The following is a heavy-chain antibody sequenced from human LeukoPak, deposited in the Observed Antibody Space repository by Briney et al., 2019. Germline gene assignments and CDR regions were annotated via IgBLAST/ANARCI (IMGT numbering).Heavy chain of an antibody. V-gene: IGHV4-59*12. CDR2: ISDIGSI. Sequence: SETLSLTCTVSGGSISSYYWSWIRQPPGKGLEWIAYISDIGSINYNPSLKSRVTISLDTSKNQFSLKLSSVTAADTAVYYCARGRVITYYYDSSGYYTFDYWGQGTLVTVSS. D-gene: IGHD3-22*01. CDR3: ARGRVITYYYDSSGYYTFDY. CDR1: GGSISSYY. J-gene: IGHJ4*02.